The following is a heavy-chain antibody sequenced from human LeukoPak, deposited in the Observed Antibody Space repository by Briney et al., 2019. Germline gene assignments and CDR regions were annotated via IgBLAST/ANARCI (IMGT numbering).Heavy chain of an antibody. CDR2: INLDGSEI. Sequence: GGSLRLSCEASGFVFGHSWMSWVRQAPGKGLEWMANINLDGSEINYLDSLTGRLTISRDNAKDSLYLQMNGLRAEDTAVYFCVRDRGYSTFDYWGQGTLVTVSS. CDR3: VRDRGYSTFDY. CDR1: GFVFGHSW. V-gene: IGHV3-7*03. J-gene: IGHJ4*02. D-gene: IGHD3-22*01.